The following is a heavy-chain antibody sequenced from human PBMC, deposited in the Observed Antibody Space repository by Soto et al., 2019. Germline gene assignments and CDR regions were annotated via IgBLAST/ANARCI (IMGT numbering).Heavy chain of an antibody. J-gene: IGHJ6*02. CDR3: ARLSLNYGMDV. Sequence: ASVKVSCKASGYTFTTYGISWVRQAPGQGLEWMGWINAYNGNTNYAEKLQGRVTMTTDTPTSTAYVDLRSLRSDDTAVYYCARLSLNYGMDVWGQGTMVTVSS. D-gene: IGHD3-16*02. CDR2: INAYNGNT. CDR1: GYTFTTYG. V-gene: IGHV1-18*01.